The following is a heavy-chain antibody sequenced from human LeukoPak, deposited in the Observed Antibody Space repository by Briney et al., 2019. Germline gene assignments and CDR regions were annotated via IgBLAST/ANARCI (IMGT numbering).Heavy chain of an antibody. D-gene: IGHD6-19*01. V-gene: IGHV3-21*01. Sequence: GGSLRLSCAASGFTFNTYTMNWVRQAPGKGLEWVSSISSASSYIYYADSMKGRFTVSRDNAKNSLNLQMNSLRVEDTAVYYCARGPEVSGWAPSDFWGQGTLVTVSS. CDR2: ISSASSYI. J-gene: IGHJ4*02. CDR1: GFTFNTYT. CDR3: ARGPEVSGWAPSDF.